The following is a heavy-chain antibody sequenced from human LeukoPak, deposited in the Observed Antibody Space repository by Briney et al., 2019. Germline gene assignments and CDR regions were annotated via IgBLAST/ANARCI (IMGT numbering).Heavy chain of an antibody. CDR1: GFTFSTYS. CDR3: ARDPTDGYIEWYFDL. CDR2: ISSSSSSI. D-gene: IGHD5-18*01. J-gene: IGHJ2*01. Sequence: GGSLRLSCAASGFTFSTYSMNWVRQAPGKGLEWVSYISSSSSSIYYADSVKGRFTISRDNAKNSLYLQMNSLRAEDTAVYYCARDPTDGYIEWYFDLWGRGNLVTVSS. V-gene: IGHV3-48*04.